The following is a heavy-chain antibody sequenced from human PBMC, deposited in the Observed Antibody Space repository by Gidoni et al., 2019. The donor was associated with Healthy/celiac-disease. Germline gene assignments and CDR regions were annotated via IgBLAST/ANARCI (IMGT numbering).Heavy chain of an antibody. J-gene: IGHJ4*02. D-gene: IGHD3-10*01. CDR2: ISYDGSNK. CDR3: ARDEEDYYGSELY. V-gene: IGHV3-30*04. Sequence: QVQLVESGGGVVQPGRSLRLSCAAAGFTFSSYAMHWFRQAPGKGLEWVAVISYDGSNKYYADSVKGRFTISRDNSKNTLYLQMNSLRAEDTAVYYCARDEEDYYGSELYWGQGTLVTVSS. CDR1: GFTFSSYA.